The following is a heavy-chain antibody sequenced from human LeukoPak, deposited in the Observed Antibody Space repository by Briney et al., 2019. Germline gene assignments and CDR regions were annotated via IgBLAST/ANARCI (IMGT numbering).Heavy chain of an antibody. Sequence: SETLSLTCTVSGVSISSYYWSWIRQPAGKGLEWIGRIYTSGSTNYNPSLKSRVTMSVDTSKNQFSLKLSSVTAADTAVYYCARDSPEVGATDPFDYWGQGTLVTVSS. CDR2: IYTSGST. V-gene: IGHV4-4*07. D-gene: IGHD1-26*01. CDR3: ARDSPEVGATDPFDY. CDR1: GVSISSYY. J-gene: IGHJ4*02.